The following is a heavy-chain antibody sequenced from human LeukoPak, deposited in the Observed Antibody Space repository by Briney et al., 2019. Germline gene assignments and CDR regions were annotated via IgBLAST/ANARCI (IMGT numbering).Heavy chain of an antibody. CDR2: INHSGST. CDR1: GGALSGYY. CDR3: ARIHLWSYYYYYMDV. J-gene: IGHJ6*03. Sequence: PSETLSLTCAVYGGALSGYYLSWVRQPPGKGVEWNGEINHSGSTNYNPSLKSRVTISVDTSKNQFSLKLSSVTAADTAVYYCARIHLWSYYYYYMDVWGKGTTVTVSS. D-gene: IGHD5-18*01. V-gene: IGHV4-34*01.